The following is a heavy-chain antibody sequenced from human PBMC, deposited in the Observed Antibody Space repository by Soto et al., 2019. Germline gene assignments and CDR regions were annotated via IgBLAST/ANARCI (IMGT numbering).Heavy chain of an antibody. CDR1: GDSIRGSNYY. J-gene: IGHJ4*02. Sequence: QLQLLESGPGLVKPSETLSLTCTVSGDSIRGSNYYWAWIRQPPGQELEWIGTVYYSGSTYYHPSLKSRVTLSVDPSTNQFSLRPNSVTATDTGTYFCARHGGTTPFDFWGQGIQVAVSS. D-gene: IGHD4-17*01. CDR3: ARHGGTTPFDF. V-gene: IGHV4-39*01. CDR2: VYYSGST.